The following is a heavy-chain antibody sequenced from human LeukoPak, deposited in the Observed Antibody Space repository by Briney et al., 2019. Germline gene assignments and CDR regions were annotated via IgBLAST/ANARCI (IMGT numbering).Heavy chain of an antibody. CDR2: IYHSGST. Sequence: PSQTLSLTCAVSGGSISSGGYSWSWIRQPPGKGLEWIGYIYHSGSTYYNPSLKSRVTISVDTSKNQFSLKLSSVTAADTAVYYCARADKNYSNLLRPFYYYYGMDVWGQGTTVTVSS. J-gene: IGHJ6*02. V-gene: IGHV4-30-2*01. CDR3: ARADKNYSNLLRPFYYYYGMDV. CDR1: GGSISSGGYS. D-gene: IGHD4-11*01.